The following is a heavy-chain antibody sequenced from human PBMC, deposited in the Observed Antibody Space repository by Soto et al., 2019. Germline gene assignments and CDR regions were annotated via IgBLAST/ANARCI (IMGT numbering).Heavy chain of an antibody. CDR2: ISGSGGST. CDR3: AKDVPQGDVPAATCGDCYLGYFDY. Sequence: GGSLRLSCTASGFTFSSYAMSWVRQAPGKGLEWVSAISGSGGSTYYADSVKGRFTISRDNSKNTLYLQMNSLRAEDTAVYYCAKDVPQGDVPAATCGDCYLGYFDYWGQGTLVTVSS. D-gene: IGHD2-21*02. J-gene: IGHJ4*02. V-gene: IGHV3-23*01. CDR1: GFTFSSYA.